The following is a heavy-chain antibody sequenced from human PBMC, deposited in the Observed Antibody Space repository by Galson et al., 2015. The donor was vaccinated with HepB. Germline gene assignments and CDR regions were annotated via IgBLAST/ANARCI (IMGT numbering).Heavy chain of an antibody. Sequence: SLRLSCAASGFTFSNYWMNWVRQAPGKGLEWVANIKQDGSEKHYVESVEGRFTISRDNAKNSVDLQMGSLRAEDTAVYYCARASYGDWGSDAFDIWGQGTMVTVSS. V-gene: IGHV3-7*01. J-gene: IGHJ3*02. CDR3: ARASYGDWGSDAFDI. D-gene: IGHD4-17*01. CDR1: GFTFSNYW. CDR2: IKQDGSEK.